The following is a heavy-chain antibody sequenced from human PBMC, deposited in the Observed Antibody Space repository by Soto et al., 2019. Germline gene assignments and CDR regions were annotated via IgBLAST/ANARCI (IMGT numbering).Heavy chain of an antibody. CDR3: ARPAAYGDYVDYYFDY. Sequence: PGESLKISRKGSGYSFTSYWIGWVRQMPGKGLEWMGIIYPGDSDTRYSPSFQGQVTISADKSISTAYLQWSSLKASDTAMYYCARPAAYGDYVDYYFDYWGQGTLVTVSS. J-gene: IGHJ4*02. CDR2: IYPGDSDT. V-gene: IGHV5-51*01. CDR1: GYSFTSYW. D-gene: IGHD4-17*01.